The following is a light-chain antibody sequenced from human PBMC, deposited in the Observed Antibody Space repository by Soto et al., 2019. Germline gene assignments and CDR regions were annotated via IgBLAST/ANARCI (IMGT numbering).Light chain of an antibody. V-gene: IGKV3-20*01. CDR1: QTVSSTS. CDR2: GVS. CDR3: QYYGSSPPFT. Sequence: EIVLTQSPGTLSLSPGERATLSCRASQTVSSTSLVWYQQKPGQAPRLLIYGVSSRATGIPDRFSGSGSGTDFTLTISRVEPEDFAVYYCQYYGSSPPFTFGPGTKVDIK. J-gene: IGKJ3*01.